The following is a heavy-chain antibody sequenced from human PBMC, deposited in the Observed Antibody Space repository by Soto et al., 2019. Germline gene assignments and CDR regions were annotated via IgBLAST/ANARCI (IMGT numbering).Heavy chain of an antibody. CDR2: MNPNSGNT. J-gene: IGHJ4*02. CDR3: ARVPLWAAAGDETDY. D-gene: IGHD6-13*01. V-gene: IGHV1-8*01. CDR1: GYTFTSYY. Sequence: ASVKVSCKASGYTFTSYYINWVLQATGQGLEWMGWMNPNSGNTGYAQKFQGRVTMTRNTSISTAYMELSSLRSEDTAVYYCARVPLWAAAGDETDYWGQGTLVTVSS.